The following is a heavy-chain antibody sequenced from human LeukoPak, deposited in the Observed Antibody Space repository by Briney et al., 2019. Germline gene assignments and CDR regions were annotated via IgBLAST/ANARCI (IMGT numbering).Heavy chain of an antibody. CDR3: AKGGGFIAVAGPYYYYMDV. D-gene: IGHD6-19*01. CDR1: GFTFSSYA. V-gene: IGHV3-23*01. Sequence: PGGSLRLSCAASGFTFSSYAMSWVRQAPGKGLEWVSAISGSGGSTYYADSVKGRFTISRDNSKNTLYLQMNSLRAEDTAVYYCAKGGGFIAVAGPYYYYMDVWGKGTTVTVSS. J-gene: IGHJ6*03. CDR2: ISGSGGST.